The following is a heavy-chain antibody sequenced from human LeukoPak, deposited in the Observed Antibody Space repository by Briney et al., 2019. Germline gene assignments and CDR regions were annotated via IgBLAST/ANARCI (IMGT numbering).Heavy chain of an antibody. V-gene: IGHV3-7*01. CDR1: GFTFSSYR. D-gene: IGHD3-10*02. J-gene: IGHJ6*04. CDR2: IKQDGSEK. CDR3: AELGITMIGGV. Sequence: GGSLRLSCAASGFTFSSYRMSLVRQAPGKGLEWVANIKQDGSEKYYVDSVKGRFTISRDNAKNSLYLQMNSLRAEDTAVYYCAELGITMIGGVWGKGTTVTISS.